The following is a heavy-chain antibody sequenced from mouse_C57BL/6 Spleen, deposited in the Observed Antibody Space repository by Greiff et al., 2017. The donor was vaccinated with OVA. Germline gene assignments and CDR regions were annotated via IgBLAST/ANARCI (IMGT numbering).Heavy chain of an antibody. CDR3: TKRFDYDGFDY. CDR2: IDPETGGT. CDR1: GYTFTDYE. D-gene: IGHD2-4*01. Sequence: QVQLQQSGAELVRPGASVTLSCKASGYTFTDYEMHWVKQTPGHGLEWIGAIDPETGGTAYNQKFKGKAILTADKSSSTAYMELRSLTSEDSAVYYCTKRFDYDGFDYWGQGTTLTVSS. J-gene: IGHJ2*01. V-gene: IGHV1-15*01.